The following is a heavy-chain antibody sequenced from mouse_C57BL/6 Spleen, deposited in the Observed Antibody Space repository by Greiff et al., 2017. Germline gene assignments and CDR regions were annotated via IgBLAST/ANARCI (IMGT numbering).Heavy chain of an antibody. V-gene: IGHV3-6*01. D-gene: IGHD1-1*01. CDR1: GYSITSGYY. J-gene: IGHJ4*01. CDR3: ARDDGSSLYYYAMDY. Sequence: EVQVVESGPGLVKPSQSLSLTCSVTGYSITSGYYWNWIRQFPGNKLEWMGYISYDGSNNYNPSLKNRISITRDTSKNQFFLKLNSVTTEDTATYYCARDDGSSLYYYAMDYWGQGTSVTVSS. CDR2: ISYDGSN.